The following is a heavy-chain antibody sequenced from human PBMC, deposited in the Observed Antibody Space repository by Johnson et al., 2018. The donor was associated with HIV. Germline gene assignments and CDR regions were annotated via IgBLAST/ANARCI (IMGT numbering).Heavy chain of an antibody. CDR2: ISYDGSNK. CDR1: GFTFSSYA. D-gene: IGHD6-6*01. CDR3: ARGGGYSIAAPSDAFDI. Sequence: QVQLVESGGGVVQPGRSLRLSCAASGFTFSSYAMHWVRQAPGKALEWVAVISYDGSNKYYADSVKGRFTISRDNSKNTLHLQMNSLGAEDTAVYYCARGGGYSIAAPSDAFDIWGQGKMVTVSS. J-gene: IGHJ3*02. V-gene: IGHV3-30-3*01.